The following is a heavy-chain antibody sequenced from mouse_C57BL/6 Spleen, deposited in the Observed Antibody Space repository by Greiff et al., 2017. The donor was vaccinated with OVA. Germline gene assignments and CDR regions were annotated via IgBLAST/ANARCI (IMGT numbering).Heavy chain of an antibody. CDR1: GYSFTGYY. Sequence: VQLQQSGPELVKPGASAKISCKASGYSFTGYYMNWVKQSPEKSLEWIGEINPSTGGTTYNQKFKAKATLTVDKSSSTAYMQLKSLTSEDSAVYYCARTHYYGSSYAMDYWGQGTSVTVSS. V-gene: IGHV1-42*01. CDR2: INPSTGGT. D-gene: IGHD1-1*01. CDR3: ARTHYYGSSYAMDY. J-gene: IGHJ4*01.